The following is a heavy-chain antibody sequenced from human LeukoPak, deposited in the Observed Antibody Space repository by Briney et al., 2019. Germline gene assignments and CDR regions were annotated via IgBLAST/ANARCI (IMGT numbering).Heavy chain of an antibody. V-gene: IGHV4-38-2*02. D-gene: IGHD6-6*01. CDR3: ARESSSSTYNWFDP. CDR1: GYSINSGYY. CDR2: VYHTGST. Sequence: PSETLSLTCIVSGYSINSGYYWGWIRQAPGKGLEWIGSVYHTGSTYYTPSLKSRVTISADTSKNQFSLNLSSVTAADTAVYYCARESSSSTYNWFDPWGQGTLVTVSS. J-gene: IGHJ5*02.